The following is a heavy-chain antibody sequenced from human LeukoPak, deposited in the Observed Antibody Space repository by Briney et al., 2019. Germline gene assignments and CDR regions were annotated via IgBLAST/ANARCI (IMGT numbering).Heavy chain of an antibody. J-gene: IGHJ4*02. V-gene: IGHV1-2*02. Sequence: GASVKVSCKASGYTFTGYYMHWVRQAPGQGLEWMGWINPNSGGTNYAQKFQGRVTMTRDTSISTAYMELSRLRSDDTAVYYCARGIERYYYDSSGYFRFDYWGQGTLVTVSS. CDR3: ARGIERYYYDSSGYFRFDY. D-gene: IGHD3-22*01. CDR2: INPNSGGT. CDR1: GYTFTGYY.